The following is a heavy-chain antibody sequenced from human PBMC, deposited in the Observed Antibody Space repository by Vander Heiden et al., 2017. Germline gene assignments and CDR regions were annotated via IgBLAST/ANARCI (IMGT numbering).Heavy chain of an antibody. CDR2: IGPTKSDT. V-gene: IGHV1-18*04. Sequence: QVQLVQSEGELKKPGASVKLSCKTSGYTFTSHGINRVRQAPGQGLEWLGWIGPTKSDTSSAQKFQGRITVTTDTSTGTAYLELRSLTSDDTAIYYCARVRGDILMMVFDYWGQGTLLTVSS. J-gene: IGHJ4*02. CDR1: GYTFTSHG. CDR3: ARVRGDILMMVFDY. D-gene: IGHD2-8*01.